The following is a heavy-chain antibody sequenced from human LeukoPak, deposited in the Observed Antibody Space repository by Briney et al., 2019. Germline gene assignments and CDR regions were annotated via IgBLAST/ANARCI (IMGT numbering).Heavy chain of an antibody. Sequence: SETLSLTCTVSGGSISSSSYYWGWIRQPPGKGLEWIGSIYYSGSTYYNPSLKSRVTISVDTSKNQFSLKLSSVTAADTAVYYCARHERDGYNHGGAGYWGQGTLVTVSS. D-gene: IGHD5-24*01. CDR1: GGSISSSSYY. J-gene: IGHJ4*02. CDR3: ARHERDGYNHGGAGY. V-gene: IGHV4-39*01. CDR2: IYYSGST.